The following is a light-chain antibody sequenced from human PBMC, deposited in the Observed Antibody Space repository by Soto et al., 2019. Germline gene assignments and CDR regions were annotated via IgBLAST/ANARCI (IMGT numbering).Light chain of an antibody. V-gene: IGKV1-39*01. CDR1: QTIITY. Sequence: DIQMTQSPSSLSASVGDRVSITCRASQTIITYLNWYQQKPGKAPKLLISAASNLQSGVPSRFSGSGSETEFTLTISSVQPEDFATYYCQQSYSTPRTVGQGTKLEIK. J-gene: IGKJ2*01. CDR3: QQSYSTPRT. CDR2: AAS.